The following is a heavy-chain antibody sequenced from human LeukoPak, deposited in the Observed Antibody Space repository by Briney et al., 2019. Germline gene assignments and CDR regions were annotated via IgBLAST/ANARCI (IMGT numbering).Heavy chain of an antibody. D-gene: IGHD1-7*01. V-gene: IGHV3-66*02. CDR3: ARTMVETRTTDAFDI. J-gene: IGHJ3*02. Sequence: GGSLRLSCAASGFTFSDYYMSWIRQAPGKGLEWVAVLYPEGTTYYADSVKGRFTISRDNSKNTLFLQINSLRPEDTALYYCARTMVETRTTDAFDIWGQGTMVTVSS. CDR1: GFTFSDYY. CDR2: LYPEGTT.